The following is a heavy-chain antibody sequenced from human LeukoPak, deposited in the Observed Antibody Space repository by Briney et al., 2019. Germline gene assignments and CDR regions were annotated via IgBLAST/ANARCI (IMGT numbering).Heavy chain of an antibody. CDR3: ARAVVVTASDY. J-gene: IGHJ4*02. V-gene: IGHV3-23*01. CDR1: GFTFSNYV. D-gene: IGHD2-21*02. CDR2: ISGSGGTT. Sequence: GGSLRLSCVAAGFTFSNYVMSWVRQAPGKGLEWVSSISGSGGTTYYGDSVKGRFSISRDNAKNTVFLQMNSLRDEDTAVYYFARAVVVTASDYWGQGTLVTVSS.